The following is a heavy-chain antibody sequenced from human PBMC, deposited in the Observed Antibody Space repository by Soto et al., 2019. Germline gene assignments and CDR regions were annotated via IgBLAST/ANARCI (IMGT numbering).Heavy chain of an antibody. Sequence: EVQLVESGGGLVHPGRSLRLSCAASGFTFGDYAIHWVRQAPGKGLEWVSDISWNSGVTVYADSVRGRFTVFRDNARNSVYLQMNSLRREDTGLYYCVKGSNYSGMDVWGQGTTVTVS. V-gene: IGHV3-9*01. CDR2: ISWNSGVT. J-gene: IGHJ6*02. CDR3: VKGSNYSGMDV. CDR1: GFTFGDYA.